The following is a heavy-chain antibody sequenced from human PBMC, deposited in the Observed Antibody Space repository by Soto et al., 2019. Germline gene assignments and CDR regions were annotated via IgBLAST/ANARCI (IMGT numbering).Heavy chain of an antibody. CDR3: ARRAIDGYNI. V-gene: IGHV4-59*01. J-gene: IGHJ4*02. Sequence: QVQLQESGPGLVKPSETLSLTCAVSGASIGSFYWTWIRQSPGKGLEWIGYIYNTANTRYNPSLKSRVTISADTSKNHLSLKLTSVTAADSALYYCARRAIDGYNIWGQGTLVTVSS. D-gene: IGHD5-12*01. CDR1: GASIGSFY. CDR2: IYNTANT.